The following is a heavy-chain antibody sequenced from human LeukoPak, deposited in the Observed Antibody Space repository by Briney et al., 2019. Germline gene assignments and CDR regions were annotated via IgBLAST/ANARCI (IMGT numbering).Heavy chain of an antibody. CDR2: ISGSGGST. Sequence: QPGGSLRPSCAASGFTFSSYAMSWVRQAPGKGLEWVSAISGSGGSTYYADSVKGRFTISRDNSKNTLYLQMNSLRAEDTAVYYCAKERGEVDTAMADYWGQGTLVTVSS. V-gene: IGHV3-23*01. CDR3: AKERGEVDTAMADY. CDR1: GFTFSSYA. J-gene: IGHJ4*02. D-gene: IGHD5-18*01.